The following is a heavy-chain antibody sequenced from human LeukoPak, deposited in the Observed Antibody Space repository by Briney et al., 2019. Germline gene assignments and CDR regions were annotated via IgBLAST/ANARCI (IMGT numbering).Heavy chain of an antibody. CDR3: ARAMAAAYYMDV. CDR1: GYTFTSYG. CDR2: ISAYNGNT. J-gene: IGHJ6*03. Sequence: ASVKVSCKASGYTFTSYGVSWVRQAPGQGLEWMGWISAYNGNTNYAQKLQGRVTMTTDTSTSTAYMELRSLRSDDTAVYYCARAMAAAYYMDVWGKGTTVTVSS. V-gene: IGHV1-18*01. D-gene: IGHD6-13*01.